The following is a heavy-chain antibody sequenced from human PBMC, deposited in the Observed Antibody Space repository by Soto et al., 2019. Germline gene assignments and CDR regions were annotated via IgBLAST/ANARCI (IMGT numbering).Heavy chain of an antibody. CDR2: ISSNGGTT. CDR1: GFTFNNYD. Sequence: EVQLAESGGNMVQPGGSLRLSCVASGFTFNNYDMHWVRQAPGKGLEYVSSISSNGGTTYYGNSVTGRFTISRDNSKNTLYLQMGSLRPEDMAVYYCVRRVSGNYDYWGQGTLVTVSS. V-gene: IGHV3-64*01. J-gene: IGHJ4*02. CDR3: VRRVSGNYDY. D-gene: IGHD1-7*01.